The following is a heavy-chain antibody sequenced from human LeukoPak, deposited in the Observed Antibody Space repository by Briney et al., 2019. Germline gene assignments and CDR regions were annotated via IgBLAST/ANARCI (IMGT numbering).Heavy chain of an antibody. V-gene: IGHV3-53*01. CDR2: IYSGGST. J-gene: IGHJ6*03. CDR1: GFTVSSNC. Sequence: GGSLGPSCVASGFTVSSNCMSWVRQAPGKGLEWVSVIYSGGSTYYADSVKGRFTISSYNSKNTLYLQMNSLRAEDTAVYYCASGSGSYRTPYYYMDVWGSGTTVTVSS. D-gene: IGHD3-10*01. CDR3: ASGSGSYRTPYYYMDV.